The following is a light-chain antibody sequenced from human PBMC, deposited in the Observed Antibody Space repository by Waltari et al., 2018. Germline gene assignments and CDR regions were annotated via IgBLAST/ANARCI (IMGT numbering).Light chain of an antibody. CDR3: QQHIAYPRT. CDR2: GAS. J-gene: IGKJ1*01. V-gene: IGKV1-9*01. CDR1: QGITNF. Sequence: IQLTQIPSSLSASVGDRVTITCRASQGITNFLAWYQQKPGKAPEVLIFGASTLRTGVPSRFSGSGSGTDFTLTIRSLQPEDFATYYCQQHIAYPRTFGQGTKVEIK.